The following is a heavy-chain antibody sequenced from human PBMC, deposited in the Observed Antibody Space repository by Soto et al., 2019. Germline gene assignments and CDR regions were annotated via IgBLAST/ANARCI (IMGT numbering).Heavy chain of an antibody. CDR3: ARTPLQSGNAFDI. J-gene: IGHJ3*02. V-gene: IGHV4-39*01. CDR1: GGSNASSGYY. D-gene: IGHD3-3*01. Sequence: ENLSLTDTVSGGSNASSGYYRGWIRQPPGKGLEWIGSIYYSGSTYYNPSLKSRVTISVDTSKNQFSLKLSSVTAADTAVYYCARTPLQSGNAFDIWGQGTMVS. CDR2: IYYSGST.